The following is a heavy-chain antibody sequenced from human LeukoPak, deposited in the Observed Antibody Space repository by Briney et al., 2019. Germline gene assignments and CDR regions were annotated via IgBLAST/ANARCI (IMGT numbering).Heavy chain of an antibody. J-gene: IGHJ4*02. CDR2: ISYSGDT. D-gene: IGHD6-19*01. V-gene: IGHV4-28*01. CDR3: ATMQWLSQGGGFDY. CDR1: GYSISNSNL. Sequence: SDTLSLTCAVSGYSISNSNLWAWIRQPPGKGLEWIGYISYSGDTYYNASLTSRVTMSLGTSKNQFSLKLNSVTAVDTAMYYCATMQWLSQGGGFDYWGQGTLVTVSS.